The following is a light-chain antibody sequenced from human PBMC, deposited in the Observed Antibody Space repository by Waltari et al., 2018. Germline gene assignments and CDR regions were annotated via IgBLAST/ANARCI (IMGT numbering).Light chain of an antibody. CDR2: DVT. CDR3: CSVTGTWV. CDR1: GSDVADSNF. Sequence: QSALTQPRSVSGSPGQSVTISCTATGSDVADSNFVSWYQQHPGEAPKLVIYDVTERPSGVPSRFSGSKSGNSASLTVSGLQAEDEAVYYCCSVTGTWVFGGGTKLTVL. J-gene: IGLJ3*02. V-gene: IGLV2-11*01.